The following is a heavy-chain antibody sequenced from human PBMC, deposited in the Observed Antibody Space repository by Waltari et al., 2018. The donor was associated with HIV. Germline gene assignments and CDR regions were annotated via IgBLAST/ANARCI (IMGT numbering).Heavy chain of an antibody. CDR3: VRDRTSLTTGDFES. V-gene: IGHV3-21*02. D-gene: IGHD1-1*01. CDR1: GFQFSLFR. CDR2: ISRGSSYS. J-gene: IGHJ4*02. Sequence: EVRLVQSGGGLVKPGESLAPSAPRSGFQFSLFRVTCVRLSPGKGREWVSSISRGSSYSYYSDAVKGRFTVSRDNAKNSLLLQLNTLTAEDTALYYCVRDRTSLTTGDFESWGQGAPVTVSS.